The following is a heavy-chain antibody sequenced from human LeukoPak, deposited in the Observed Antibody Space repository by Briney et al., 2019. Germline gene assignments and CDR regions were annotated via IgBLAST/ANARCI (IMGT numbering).Heavy chain of an antibody. CDR1: GGSFSGYY. D-gene: IGHD6-19*01. CDR3: ARGLLLYSSGLYVY. Sequence: SETLSLTCAVYGGSFSGYYWSWIRQPPGKGLEWIGEINHSGSTNYNPSLKSRVTISVDTSKNQFSLKLSSVTAADTAVYYCARGLLLYSSGLYVYWGQGTLVTVSS. J-gene: IGHJ4*02. V-gene: IGHV4-34*01. CDR2: INHSGST.